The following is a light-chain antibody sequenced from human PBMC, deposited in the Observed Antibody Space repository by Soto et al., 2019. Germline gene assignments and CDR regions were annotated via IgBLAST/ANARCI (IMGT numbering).Light chain of an antibody. CDR3: QQSYSTPWT. V-gene: IGKV3D-20*02. CDR2: DAS. J-gene: IGKJ1*01. CDR1: QSVGSSY. Sequence: EIVLTQSPGTLSLSPGERATLSCRASQSVGSSYLGWYQQKPGQAPRLLIDDASNRATGIPARFSGSGSGTDFTLTISSLQPEDFATYYCQQSYSTPWTFGQGTKVDIK.